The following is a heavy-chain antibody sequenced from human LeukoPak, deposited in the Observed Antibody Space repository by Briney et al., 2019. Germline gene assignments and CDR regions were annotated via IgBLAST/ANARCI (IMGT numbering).Heavy chain of an antibody. CDR3: ARGTGPSWRLIWFGEFFDY. Sequence: SETLSLTCTVSGGSISSSSYCWGWIRQPPGKGLEWIGSIYYSGSTYYNPSLKSRVTISVDTSKNQFSLKLSSVTAADTAVYYCARGTGPSWRLIWFGEFFDYWGQGTLVTVSS. CDR1: GGSISSSSYC. J-gene: IGHJ4*02. D-gene: IGHD3-10*01. CDR2: IYYSGST. V-gene: IGHV4-39*07.